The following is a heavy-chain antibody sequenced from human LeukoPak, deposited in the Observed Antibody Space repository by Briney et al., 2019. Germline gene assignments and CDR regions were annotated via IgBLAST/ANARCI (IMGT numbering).Heavy chain of an antibody. Sequence: GGSLRLSCAASGFTFSSYAMSWVRQAPGKGLEWVSAISGSGGSTYYADSVKGRFTISRDNAKNTLFLQMSSLRAEDTAVYFCAREILAPGKTHDYWGQGTLVTVSS. J-gene: IGHJ4*02. CDR1: GFTFSSYA. CDR3: AREILAPGKTHDY. V-gene: IGHV3-23*01. CDR2: ISGSGGST.